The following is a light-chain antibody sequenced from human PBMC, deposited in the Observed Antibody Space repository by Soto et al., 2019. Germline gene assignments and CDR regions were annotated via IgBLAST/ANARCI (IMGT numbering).Light chain of an antibody. Sequence: TVATASLSCMPGQSFPILLAWFPQKHGQAPRLLIYDAYNRATGIPDRCSGSGSGRTFTLTISGLEQAEFSVYYCQQYGSSSPISFGRGTRLDIK. CDR2: DAY. V-gene: IGKV3-11*02. CDR1: QSFPIL. CDR3: QQYGSSSPIS. J-gene: IGKJ5*01.